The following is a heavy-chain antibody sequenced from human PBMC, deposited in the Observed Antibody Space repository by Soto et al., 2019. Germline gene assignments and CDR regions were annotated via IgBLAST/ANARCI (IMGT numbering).Heavy chain of an antibody. V-gene: IGHV3-23*01. CDR3: ARWSYLDY. CDR2: ISGSDGKT. CDR1: GFSFGSSA. D-gene: IGHD3-3*01. J-gene: IGHJ4*02. Sequence: PXGSLRLSCSASGFSFGSSALSWVRQAPGKGLEWVSTISGSDGKTFYADSVKGRFSISRDTSQSTLYLQMNSLRADDTAMYYCARWSYLDYWGQGTRVTVSS.